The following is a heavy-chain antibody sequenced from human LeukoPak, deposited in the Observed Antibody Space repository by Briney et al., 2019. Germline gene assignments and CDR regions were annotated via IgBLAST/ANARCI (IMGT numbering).Heavy chain of an antibody. CDR3: TRAGTPYDFWSGSQFDP. CDR2: IYTSGST. D-gene: IGHD3-3*01. V-gene: IGHV4-4*07. Sequence: SETLSLTCTVSGGSISNYYWSWLRQPAGKGLEWIGRIYTSGSTNYNPSLKSRVTMSVDTSNNQISLKLTSVTAADTALYYCTRAGTPYDFWSGSQFDPWGQGILVTVSS. CDR1: GGSISNYY. J-gene: IGHJ5*02.